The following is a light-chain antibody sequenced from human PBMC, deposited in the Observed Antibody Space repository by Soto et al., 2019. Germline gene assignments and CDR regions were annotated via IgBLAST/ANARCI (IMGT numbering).Light chain of an antibody. CDR3: QQYDSYSLWT. CDR1: QSISYS. Sequence: DIQMTQSPSTLSASVGDGVTITCRASQSISYSLVWYQQKPGKAPKVLMYKASRLETGVPSRFSGSGSGTEFTLTISSLQPDDFATYYCQQYDSYSLWTFGQGTKVDIK. J-gene: IGKJ1*01. V-gene: IGKV1-5*03. CDR2: KAS.